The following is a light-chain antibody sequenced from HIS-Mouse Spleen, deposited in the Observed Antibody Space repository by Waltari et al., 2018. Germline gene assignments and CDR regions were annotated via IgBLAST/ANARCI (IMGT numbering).Light chain of an antibody. V-gene: IGLV2-23*03. CDR2: EGS. CDR3: CSYAGSSTFVV. Sequence: QSALTQPASVSGSPGQSITISCTGTSSDVGSYNLFSWSQQPPGKAPKLMIYEGSKRPSGVSNRFSGSKSGNTASLTISGLQAEDEADYYCCSYAGSSTFVVFGGGTKLTVL. J-gene: IGLJ2*01. CDR1: SSDVGSYNL.